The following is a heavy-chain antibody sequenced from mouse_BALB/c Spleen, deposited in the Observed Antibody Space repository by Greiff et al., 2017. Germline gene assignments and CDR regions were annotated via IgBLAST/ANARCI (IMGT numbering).Heavy chain of an antibody. CDR1: GFTFSSYG. CDR2: ISSGGSYT. J-gene: IGHJ2*01. D-gene: IGHD3-2*01. V-gene: IGHV5-6*02. Sequence: DVKLVESGGDLVKPGGSLKLSCAASGFTFSSYGMSWVRQTPDKRLEWVATISSGGSYTYYPDSVKGRFTISRDNAKNTLYLQMSSLKSEDTAMYYCARIDSSGYFDYWGQGTTLTVSS. CDR3: ARIDSSGYFDY.